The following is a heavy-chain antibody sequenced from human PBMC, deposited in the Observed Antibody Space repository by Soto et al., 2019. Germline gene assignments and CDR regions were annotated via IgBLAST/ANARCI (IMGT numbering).Heavy chain of an antibody. CDR3: ARDLWGYCGTDCYPLDV. V-gene: IGHV4-59*01. CDR2: MYNTGST. Sequence: QVQLQESGPGLVKPSETLSLTCTVSGGTISRYYWSWIRQPPGKGLEWIGYMYNTGSTVYNPSFKSRFTIPVGTSKNQFSLQLNSVTAADTAVYYCARDLWGYCGTDCYPLDVWGQGTTVTVSS. D-gene: IGHD2-21*02. CDR1: GGTISRYY. J-gene: IGHJ6*02.